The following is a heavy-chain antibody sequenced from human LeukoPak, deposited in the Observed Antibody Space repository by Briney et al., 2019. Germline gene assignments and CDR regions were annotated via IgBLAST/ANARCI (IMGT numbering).Heavy chain of an antibody. CDR2: ISGSGGST. J-gene: IGHJ6*03. Sequence: GGSLRLSCEASGCTFSAYSMNWVRQAPGKGLEWVSAISGSGGSTYYADFVKGRFTISRDNSKSTLYLQMNNLRADDTAFYYCAKVLLRGLDYMDVWGKGTTVTVSS. CDR3: AKVLLRGLDYMDV. CDR1: GCTFSAYS. D-gene: IGHD3-16*01. V-gene: IGHV3-23*01.